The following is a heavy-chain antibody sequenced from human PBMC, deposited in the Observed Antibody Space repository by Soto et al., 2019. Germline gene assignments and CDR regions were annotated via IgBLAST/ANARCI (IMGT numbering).Heavy chain of an antibody. CDR3: SADRPDIGVGWWV. Sequence: GASVKVSCKASGSGFISSGIQWVRQAHGQRLEWIGWIVVASGQTNYAQNFRGRVAITRDTSTATAYIELTALTSEDTAVYFCSADRPDIGVGWWVWGQGTTVTVSS. J-gene: IGHJ6*02. D-gene: IGHD2-15*01. CDR2: IVVASGQT. CDR1: GSGFISSG. V-gene: IGHV1-58*02.